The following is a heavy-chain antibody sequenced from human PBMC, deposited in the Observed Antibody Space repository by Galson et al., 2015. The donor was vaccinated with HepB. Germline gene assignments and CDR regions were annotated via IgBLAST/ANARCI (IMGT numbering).Heavy chain of an antibody. V-gene: IGHV4-59*01. D-gene: IGHD4-17*01. J-gene: IGHJ3*02. CDR3: ARARSSRHDYGDFFSFDI. Sequence: SETLSLTCTVSGGSISSYYWSWIRQPPGKGLEWIGYIYYSGSTNYNPSLKSRVTISVDTSKNQFSLKLSSVTAADTAVYYCARARSSRHDYGDFFSFDIWGQGTMVTVSS. CDR1: GGSISSYY. CDR2: IYYSGST.